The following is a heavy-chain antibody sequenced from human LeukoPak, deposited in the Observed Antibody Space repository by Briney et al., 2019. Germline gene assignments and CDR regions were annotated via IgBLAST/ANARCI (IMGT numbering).Heavy chain of an antibody. D-gene: IGHD4/OR15-4a*01. Sequence: PSETLSLTCTVSGGSVSSDSYYWSWIRQPPGKGLEWIGYVYYTGNTNYNPSLKSRVTMSVDTSKNQLSLKLNSVTAADTAVYYCARRDYGGPRAADYWGQGTLVTVSS. CDR1: GGSVSSDSYY. J-gene: IGHJ4*02. CDR3: ARRDYGGPRAADY. V-gene: IGHV4-61*01. CDR2: VYYTGNT.